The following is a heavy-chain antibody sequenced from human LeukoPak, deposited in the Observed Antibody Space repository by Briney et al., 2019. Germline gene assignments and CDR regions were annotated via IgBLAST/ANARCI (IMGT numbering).Heavy chain of an antibody. V-gene: IGHV5-51*01. CDR3: ARQEYCSGGSCHTWFDP. Sequence: GESLQISCKGSGYSITNYWIAWVRQMPGKGLEWMGIIYPADSDIRYSPSFQGQVTISADKSISTAYLQWSSLKASDTAMYYCARQEYCSGGSCHTWFDPWGQGTLVTVSS. CDR2: IYPADSDI. D-gene: IGHD2-15*01. J-gene: IGHJ5*02. CDR1: GYSITNYW.